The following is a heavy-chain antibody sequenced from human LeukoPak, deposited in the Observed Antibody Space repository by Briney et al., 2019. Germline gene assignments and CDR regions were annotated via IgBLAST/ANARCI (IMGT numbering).Heavy chain of an antibody. Sequence: ASVKVSCKASGYTFITYGITWVRQAPGQGLEWMGWISGYNGNKKYAQKFQGRVTMTTDTSTSTAYMEMRSLRSEDTAVYYCARDNSVRDEAWWFNPWGQGTLVTVSS. CDR1: GYTFITYG. CDR2: ISGYNGNK. CDR3: ARDNSVRDEAWWFNP. J-gene: IGHJ5*02. D-gene: IGHD5-24*01. V-gene: IGHV1-18*01.